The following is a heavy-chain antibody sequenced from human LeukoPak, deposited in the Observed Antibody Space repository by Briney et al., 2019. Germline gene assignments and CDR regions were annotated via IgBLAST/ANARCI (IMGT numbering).Heavy chain of an antibody. Sequence: SQTLSLTCAISGDSVSSVSVVWNWIRQSPSRGLEWLGKTYYRSKWYNDYAVSVKSRITIHPDTSKNQSSLQLDSVTPEDTAVYYCARGRLGTYDYWGQGTLVTVSS. D-gene: IGHD7-27*01. V-gene: IGHV6-1*01. CDR2: TYYRSKWYN. CDR3: ARGRLGTYDY. CDR1: GDSVSSVSVV. J-gene: IGHJ4*02.